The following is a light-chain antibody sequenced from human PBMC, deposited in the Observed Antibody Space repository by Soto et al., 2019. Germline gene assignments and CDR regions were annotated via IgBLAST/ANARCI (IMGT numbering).Light chain of an antibody. CDR2: GAS. J-gene: IGKJ2*01. CDR3: HQYGDSAHT. CDR1: QSVRNGA. Sequence: EIVLTQSPGTLSLSPGEGATVSCRASQSVRNGALAWYQQKPGQAPRILIFGASSRATDIPDRFSASGSGTHFTLTISRLEPEDFAVYYCHQYGDSAHTFGQGTKLDIK. V-gene: IGKV3-20*01.